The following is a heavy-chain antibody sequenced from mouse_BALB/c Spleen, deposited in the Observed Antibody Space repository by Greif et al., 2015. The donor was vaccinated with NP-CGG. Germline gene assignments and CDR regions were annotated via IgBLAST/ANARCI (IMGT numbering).Heavy chain of an antibody. D-gene: IGHD2-10*02. CDR1: GYSITSDYA. V-gene: IGHV3-2*02. CDR3: ARSYGNSIFAY. J-gene: IGHJ3*01. Sequence: EVQGVESGPGLVKPSQSLSLTCTVTGYSITSDYAWNWIRQFPENKLEWMGYISYSGSTSYNPSLKGRISITRDTSKNQFFLQLNSVTTEDTATYYCARSYGNSIFAYWGQGTLVTVSA. CDR2: ISYSGST.